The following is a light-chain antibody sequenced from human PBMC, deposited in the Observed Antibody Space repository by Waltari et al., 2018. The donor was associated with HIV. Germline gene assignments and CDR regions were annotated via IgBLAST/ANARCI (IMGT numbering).Light chain of an antibody. CDR1: SGHSTYA. CDR3: QTWGTGILV. V-gene: IGLV4-69*01. J-gene: IGLJ3*02. Sequence: QLVLTQSPSASASLGASVKLTCTLSSGHSTYAIAWHQQQPEKGPRYLMKLNSDGSHSKGDGIPDRCSGSSSGAERYLTISSLQSEDEADYYCQTWGTGILVFGGGTKLTVL. CDR2: LNSDGSH.